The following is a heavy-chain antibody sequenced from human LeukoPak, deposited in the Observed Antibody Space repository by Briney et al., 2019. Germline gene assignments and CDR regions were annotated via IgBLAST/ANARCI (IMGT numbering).Heavy chain of an antibody. J-gene: IGHJ5*01. CDR2: IYNSGIT. CDR1: GGSINSNNYY. CDR3: ARSVPSLDYLFDS. Sequence: SETLSLTCTVSGGSINSNNYYWDWIRQPPGKGLEWIGYIYNSGITNYNPSLKSRVTVSVDTSKNQFSLRLTSVTAADTAVYYCARSVPSLDYLFDSWGHGTLVTVSS. D-gene: IGHD4-11*01. V-gene: IGHV4-61*05.